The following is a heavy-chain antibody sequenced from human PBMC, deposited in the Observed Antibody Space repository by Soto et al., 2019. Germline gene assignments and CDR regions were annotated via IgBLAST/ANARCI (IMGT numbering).Heavy chain of an antibody. CDR3: AREEGCNGWYFDY. Sequence: QVQLVESGGGVVQPGRSLRLSCAASGFTFSSYTMHWVRQAPGKGLEWVAVISYDGSSKYNTDSVKGRFTISRDNSRDTLYLHMNSLRAEDTAVYYCAREEGCNGWYFDYWGQGTLVTVSS. CDR2: ISYDGSSK. V-gene: IGHV3-30-3*01. CDR1: GFTFSSYT. J-gene: IGHJ4*02. D-gene: IGHD2-8*01.